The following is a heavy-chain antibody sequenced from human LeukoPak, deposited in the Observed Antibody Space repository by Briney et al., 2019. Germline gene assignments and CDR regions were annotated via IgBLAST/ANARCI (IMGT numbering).Heavy chain of an antibody. J-gene: IGHJ4*02. CDR3: ARGPPMYSYGSSAYHYDYFEF. Sequence: PGGSLRLSCAASGFTFSTYSMNWVRQAPGKGLEWVSYISSSSSTISYADSVKGRFTISRDNAKNSLYLQMNSLRAEDTAVYYCARGPPMYSYGSSAYHYDYFEFWGQGTLVTVSS. CDR2: ISSSSSTI. V-gene: IGHV3-48*01. CDR1: GFTFSTYS. D-gene: IGHD3-22*01.